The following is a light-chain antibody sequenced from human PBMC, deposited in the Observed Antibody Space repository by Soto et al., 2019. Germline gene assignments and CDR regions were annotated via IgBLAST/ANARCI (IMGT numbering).Light chain of an antibody. J-gene: IGKJ2*01. CDR2: AAS. CDR1: QTITNY. V-gene: IGKV1-39*01. CDR3: QQSDSYPYT. Sequence: DIQMTQSPSSLSVSVGDRVTITCRASQTITNYLNWYQQKPGKAPKLLVYAASSLQSGVPSRFSRSGSGTDFTLTISSLQPEDLANYYCQQSDSYPYTFGQGTKLEIK.